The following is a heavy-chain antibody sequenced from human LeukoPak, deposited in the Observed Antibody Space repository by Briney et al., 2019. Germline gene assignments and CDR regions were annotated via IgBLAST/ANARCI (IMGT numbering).Heavy chain of an antibody. CDR3: ASHDFWSGVTGY. Sequence: RASETLSLTCAVSGVSISSGGYSWSWLRQPPGKGLEWIGYIYYSGSTYYNPSLKSRVTISVDTSKNQFSLKLSSVTAADTAVYYCASHDFWSGVTGYWGQGTLVTVSS. D-gene: IGHD3-3*01. CDR2: IYYSGST. CDR1: GVSISSGGYS. J-gene: IGHJ4*02. V-gene: IGHV4-30-4*08.